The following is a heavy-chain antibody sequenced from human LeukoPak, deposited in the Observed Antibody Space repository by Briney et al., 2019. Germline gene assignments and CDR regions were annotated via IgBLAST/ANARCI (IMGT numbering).Heavy chain of an antibody. V-gene: IGHV4-4*07. CDR2: IYTSGST. CDR3: ARVREWLGYYFDY. J-gene: IGHJ4*02. D-gene: IGHD6-19*01. CDR1: GGSISSHY. Sequence: KPSETLSLTCTVSGGSISSHYWSWIRQPAGKGLEWIGRIYTSGSTNYNPSLKSRVTMSVDTSKNQFSLKLSSVTAADTAVYYCARVREWLGYYFDYWGQGTLVTVSS.